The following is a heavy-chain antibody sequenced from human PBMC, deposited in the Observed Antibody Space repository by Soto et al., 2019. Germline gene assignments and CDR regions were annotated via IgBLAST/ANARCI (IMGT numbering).Heavy chain of an antibody. J-gene: IGHJ1*01. V-gene: IGHV3-30-3*01. CDR2: ISYDGSNK. CDR1: GFTFSSYA. Sequence: GGSLRLSCAASGFTFSSYAMHWVRQAPGKGLEWVAVISYDGSNKYYADSVKGRFTISRDNSKNTLYLQMNSLRAEDTAVYYCARGPSTIVVVAATYFQHWGQGTLVTVSS. CDR3: ARGPSTIVVVAATYFQH. D-gene: IGHD2-15*01.